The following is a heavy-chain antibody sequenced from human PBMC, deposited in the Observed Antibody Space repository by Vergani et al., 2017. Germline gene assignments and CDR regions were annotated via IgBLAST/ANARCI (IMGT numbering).Heavy chain of an antibody. V-gene: IGHV3-48*01. Sequence: EVQLVESGGGLVQPGGSLRLSCAASGFTFSSYWMSWVRQAPGKGLEWVSYISSSSSTIYYADSVKGRFTISRDNAKNSLYLQMNSLRAEDTAVYYCARDRYGDYAYYYYYGMDVWGQGTTVTVSS. CDR1: GFTFSSYW. J-gene: IGHJ6*02. D-gene: IGHD4-17*01. CDR3: ARDRYGDYAYYYYYGMDV. CDR2: ISSSSSTI.